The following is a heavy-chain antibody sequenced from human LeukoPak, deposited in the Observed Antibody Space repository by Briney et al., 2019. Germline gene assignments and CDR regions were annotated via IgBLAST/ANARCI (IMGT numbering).Heavy chain of an antibody. CDR3: ATLARGYSSSWYISH. J-gene: IGHJ1*01. V-gene: IGHV4-31*03. D-gene: IGHD6-13*01. CDR1: GGSISSGGYY. CDR2: IYYSGST. Sequence: AWETLSLTCTVSGGSISSGGYYWSWIRQHPGKGLEWIGYIYYSGSTYYNPSLKSRVTISVDTSKNQFSLKLSSVTAADTAVYYCATLARGYSSSWYISHWGQGSLVTVSS.